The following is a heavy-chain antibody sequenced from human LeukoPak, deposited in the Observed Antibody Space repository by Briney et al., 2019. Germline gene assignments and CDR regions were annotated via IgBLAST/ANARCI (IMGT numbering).Heavy chain of an antibody. CDR3: ARRRKQWLSDDAFDI. D-gene: IGHD6-19*01. CDR2: IYPGDSDT. Sequence: GESLQISCKGSGYSSTSYWIGWVRQMPGKGLEWMGIIYPGDSDTRYSPSFQGQVTISADKSISTAYLQWSSLKASDTAMYYCARRRKQWLSDDAFDIWGQGTMVTVSS. CDR1: GYSSTSYW. J-gene: IGHJ3*02. V-gene: IGHV5-51*01.